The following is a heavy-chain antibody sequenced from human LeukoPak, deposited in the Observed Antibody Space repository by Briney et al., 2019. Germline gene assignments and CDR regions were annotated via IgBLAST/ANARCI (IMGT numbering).Heavy chain of an antibody. V-gene: IGHV3-33*01. Sequence: GGSLRLSCAASGFTFSSYGMHWVRQAPGKGLEWVAVIWYDGSNKYYADSVKGRFTISRDNSKNTLYLQMNSLRAEDTAVCYCARDSSSTSSFDYWGQGTLVTVSS. J-gene: IGHJ4*02. CDR2: IWYDGSNK. CDR1: GFTFSSYG. CDR3: ARDSSSTSSFDY. D-gene: IGHD2-2*01.